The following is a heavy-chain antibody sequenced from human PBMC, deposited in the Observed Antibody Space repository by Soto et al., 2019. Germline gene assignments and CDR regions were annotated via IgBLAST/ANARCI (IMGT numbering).Heavy chain of an antibody. D-gene: IGHD3-3*01. CDR1: GFTFRDYY. J-gene: IGHJ3*02. CDR3: ARGLQNDFWSGYYGSCAFDI. CDR2: ISSSSSYT. Sequence: GGSLRLSCAASGFTFRDYYMSWIRQGPGKGLEGVSYISSSSSYTNYADSVKGRFTISRDNAKNSLYLQMNSLRAEDTAVYYCARGLQNDFWSGYYGSCAFDIWGQGTMVTVSS. V-gene: IGHV3-11*06.